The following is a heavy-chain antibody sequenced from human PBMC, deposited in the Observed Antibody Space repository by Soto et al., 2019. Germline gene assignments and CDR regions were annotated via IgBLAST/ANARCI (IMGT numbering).Heavy chain of an antibody. CDR3: ARGVAVAAVYYFDY. D-gene: IGHD6-19*01. Sequence: QVPLVQSGAEMKKPGASVRVSCKASGYTFTAYGITWVRQAPGQGLEYMGWISSHNGKTNYAQKIQGRVILTTAKSTSTASMELRALTSDDTADYYCARGVAVAAVYYFDYWGQGTLVTVSS. CDR1: GYTFTAYG. CDR2: ISSHNGKT. V-gene: IGHV1-18*04. J-gene: IGHJ4*02.